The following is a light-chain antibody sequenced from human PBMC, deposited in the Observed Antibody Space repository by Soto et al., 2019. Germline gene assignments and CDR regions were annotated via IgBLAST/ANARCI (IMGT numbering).Light chain of an antibody. V-gene: IGKV3-20*01. CDR1: QSFSNNY. J-gene: IGKJ3*01. Sequence: EIVLTQSPGTLSLSPGEIATLSFRASQSFSNNYLAWYQQKPGQAPRLLISVASNRATGIPDRFSGSRSGTGFTLAISRLEPDACPLYYCQQYGTSPFTFGPGTKV. CDR2: VAS. CDR3: QQYGTSPFT.